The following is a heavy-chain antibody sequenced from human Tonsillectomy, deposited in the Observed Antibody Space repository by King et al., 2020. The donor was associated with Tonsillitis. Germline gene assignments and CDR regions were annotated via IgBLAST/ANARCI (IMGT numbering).Heavy chain of an antibody. CDR1: GGTFSSYA. CDR3: ARPGYGDYENWFDP. CDR2: IIPIFCSS. D-gene: IGHD4-17*01. V-gene: IGHV1-69*06. J-gene: IGHJ5*02. Sequence: QLVQSGAEVKKPGSSVKVSCKASGGTFSSYAISWVRQAPGQGLEWVGGIIPIFCSSNYAQKFQGRVTITVDKSTSTAYMELSSLRSEDTAVYYCARPGYGDYENWFDPWGQGTLVTVSS.